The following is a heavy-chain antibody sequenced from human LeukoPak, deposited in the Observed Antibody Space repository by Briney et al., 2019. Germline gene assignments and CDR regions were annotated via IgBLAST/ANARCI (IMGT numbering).Heavy chain of an antibody. CDR1: GFTFDDYA. J-gene: IGHJ4*02. CDR2: ISWNSGSI. Sequence: GGSLRLSCAASGFTFDDYAMHWVRQAPGKGLEWVSGISWNSGSIGYADSVKGRFTISRDNAKNSLYLQMNSLRAEDTALYYCAKLHGWDSSGRDFDYWGQGTLVTVSS. D-gene: IGHD3-22*01. V-gene: IGHV3-9*01. CDR3: AKLHGWDSSGRDFDY.